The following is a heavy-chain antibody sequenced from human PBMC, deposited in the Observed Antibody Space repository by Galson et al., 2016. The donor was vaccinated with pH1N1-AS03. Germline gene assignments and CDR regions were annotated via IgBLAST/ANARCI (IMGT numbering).Heavy chain of an antibody. Sequence: SLRLSCAASGFTFSTYCMSWVRQAPGKGLEWVANIKQDGSEKFYVDSLKGRFTISRDNAKNSLYLQMDSLRAEDRAVYYCAKEGSGSVSKFAFDIWGQGTIVTVSS. J-gene: IGHJ3*02. CDR1: GFTFSTYC. CDR2: IKQDGSEK. D-gene: IGHD3-10*01. V-gene: IGHV3-7*01. CDR3: AKEGSGSVSKFAFDI.